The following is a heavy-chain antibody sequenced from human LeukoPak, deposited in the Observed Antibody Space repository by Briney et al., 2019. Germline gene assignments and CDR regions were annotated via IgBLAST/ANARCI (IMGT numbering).Heavy chain of an antibody. Sequence: GESLRLSCAASGFTFSSYAMHWVRQAPGKGLEYVSAISSNGGSTYYADSVKGRFTISRDNSKNTLYLQMSSLRAEDTAVYYCVKDPVGYDSSGYHYWGQGTLVTVSS. CDR3: VKDPVGYDSSGYHY. CDR2: ISSNGGST. CDR1: GFTFSSYA. J-gene: IGHJ4*02. D-gene: IGHD3-22*01. V-gene: IGHV3-64D*06.